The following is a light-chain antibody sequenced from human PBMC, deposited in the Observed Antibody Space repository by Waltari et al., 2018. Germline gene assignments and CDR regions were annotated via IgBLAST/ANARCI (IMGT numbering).Light chain of an antibody. Sequence: ALTQPASVSGSPGQSIPISSTGTSSDVGNYNLVSWYQQYPGKAPKVMIYDDNRRPSGVSDRFSGSKSGNTASLTISGVQAEDEADYYCCSYAGSYTWVFGGGTKLTVL. V-gene: IGLV2-23*01. J-gene: IGLJ3*02. CDR2: DDN. CDR1: SSDVGNYNL. CDR3: CSYAGSYTWV.